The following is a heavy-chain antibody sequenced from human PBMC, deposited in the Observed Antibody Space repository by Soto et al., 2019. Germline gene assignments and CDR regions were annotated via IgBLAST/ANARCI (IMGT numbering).Heavy chain of an antibody. J-gene: IGHJ6*02. D-gene: IGHD6-19*01. Sequence: PSETLSLTCAVSGGSISSGGYSWSWIRQTPGKGLEWIGYIYPTGKTYYNPSLENRVTISVDTSKNQFSLKLSSVTAADTAVYYCARAPSQGGSSGWRYYYYYGMDAWGQGTTVTVSS. CDR2: IYPTGKT. V-gene: IGHV4-30-2*01. CDR3: ARAPSQGGSSGWRYYYYYGMDA. CDR1: GGSISSGGYS.